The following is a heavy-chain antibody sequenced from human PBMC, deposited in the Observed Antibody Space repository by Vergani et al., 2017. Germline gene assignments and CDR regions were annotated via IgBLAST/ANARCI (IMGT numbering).Heavy chain of an antibody. D-gene: IGHD2-2*01. CDR1: GFSFSDYA. V-gene: IGHV3-23*01. CDR2: ISGSGSTT. Sequence: EVQLLESGGGLVQPGGSLRLSCAASGFSFSDYAMSWVRQAPGKGLEWVAAISGSGSTTYYADSVKGRFTVSRDNSKNTLFLQMNSLRAEDTAVYYCAKKRFCVTSSCYTTPMDTLQYWGQGALVTVSS. J-gene: IGHJ4*02. CDR3: AKKRFCVTSSCYTTPMDTLQY.